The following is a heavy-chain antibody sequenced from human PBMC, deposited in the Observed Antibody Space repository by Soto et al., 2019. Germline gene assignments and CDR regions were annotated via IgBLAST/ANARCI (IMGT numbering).Heavy chain of an antibody. CDR2: IYYSGNT. Sequence: ETLSLTCSVSSASLSSSTYYWSWIRQPPGRGPEWIGSIYYSGNTYYKPSLKSRVSISIDTSRNQFSLKLTSVTAADTGVYYCASSSPFHDWGPGILVTVSS. D-gene: IGHD6-6*01. CDR3: ASSSPFHD. V-gene: IGHV4-39*01. J-gene: IGHJ4*02. CDR1: SASLSSSTYY.